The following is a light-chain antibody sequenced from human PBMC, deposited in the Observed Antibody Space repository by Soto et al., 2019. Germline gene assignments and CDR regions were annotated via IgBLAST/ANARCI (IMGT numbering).Light chain of an antibody. Sequence: EIVLTQSPGTLSLSPGERATLSCRASQSGSSSYLAWYQQKPGQAPRLLIYGASSRATGIPDRFSGSGSGTDFNLTISRLEPEDFAVYYCQQYGSSPWTFGQGTTVEI. CDR1: QSGSSSY. J-gene: IGKJ1*01. CDR2: GAS. V-gene: IGKV3-20*01. CDR3: QQYGSSPWT.